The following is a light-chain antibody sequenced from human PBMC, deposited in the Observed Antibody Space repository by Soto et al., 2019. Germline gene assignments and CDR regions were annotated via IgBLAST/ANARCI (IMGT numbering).Light chain of an antibody. CDR3: QQYGSSPT. CDR1: QSVRTN. V-gene: IGKV3-20*01. Sequence: EIVLAQSPATLSSFPGDRVTLSCRASQSVRTNLAWYQQKPGQAPRLLIYGASTRVTGIPDRFTGSGSETDFTLTISRLEPEDFAVYYCQQYGSSPTFGQGTKVDIK. CDR2: GAS. J-gene: IGKJ1*01.